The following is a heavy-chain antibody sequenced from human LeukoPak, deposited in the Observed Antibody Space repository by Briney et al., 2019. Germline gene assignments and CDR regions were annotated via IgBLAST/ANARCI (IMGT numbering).Heavy chain of an antibody. Sequence: SETLSLTCTVSGGSVNSGSYYWSWIRQPPGKGLECIGYIYYSGSTNYNPSLKSRVTISIDTSKNQFSLKLSSVTAADTAVYYCARALRFFEWFDPWGQGALVIVSS. D-gene: IGHD3-3*01. CDR3: ARALRFFEWFDP. CDR1: GGSVNSGSYY. V-gene: IGHV4-61*01. J-gene: IGHJ5*02. CDR2: IYYSGST.